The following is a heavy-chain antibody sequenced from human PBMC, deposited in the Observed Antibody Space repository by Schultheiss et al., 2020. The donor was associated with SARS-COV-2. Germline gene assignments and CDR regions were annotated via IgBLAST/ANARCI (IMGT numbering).Heavy chain of an antibody. CDR3: ARPPQTVYYYYMDV. J-gene: IGHJ6*03. V-gene: IGHV3-30*03. CDR1: GFAFSYFG. CDR2: ISYDENNK. D-gene: IGHD4-17*01. Sequence: GESLKISCAASGFAFSYFGIHWVRQAPGKGLEWVAVISYDENNKYYADSVKGRFTISRDNSKNTLYLQMNSLRAEDTAVYYCARPPQTVYYYYMDVWGKGTTVTVSS.